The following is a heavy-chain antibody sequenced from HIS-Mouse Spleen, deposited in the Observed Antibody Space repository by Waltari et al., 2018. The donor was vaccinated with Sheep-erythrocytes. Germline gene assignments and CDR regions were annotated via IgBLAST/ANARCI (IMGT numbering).Heavy chain of an antibody. Sequence: QLQLQESGPGLVKPSETLSLTCTVPGGSISSSSYYWGWIRQPPGKGLEWIGSIYYSGSTYYNPSLKSRVTISVDTSKNQFSLKLSSVTAADTAVYYCARGRVDTAMVRAFDIWGQGTMVTVSS. CDR2: IYYSGST. J-gene: IGHJ3*02. CDR3: ARGRVDTAMVRAFDI. CDR1: GGSISSSSYY. V-gene: IGHV4-39*07. D-gene: IGHD5-18*01.